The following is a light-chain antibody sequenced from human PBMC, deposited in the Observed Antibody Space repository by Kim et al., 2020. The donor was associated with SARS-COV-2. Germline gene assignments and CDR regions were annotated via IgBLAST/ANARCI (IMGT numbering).Light chain of an antibody. CDR2: GAS. Sequence: VSPGERATVSCRASQSINVDLAWYQQKPGQAPRVLIYGASKRATGIPSRFSGSGSGKEFTLTISSLQAEDFAVYYCQQYHDWPPLTFGQGTKLEI. V-gene: IGKV3-15*01. J-gene: IGKJ2*01. CDR3: QQYHDWPPLT. CDR1: QSINVD.